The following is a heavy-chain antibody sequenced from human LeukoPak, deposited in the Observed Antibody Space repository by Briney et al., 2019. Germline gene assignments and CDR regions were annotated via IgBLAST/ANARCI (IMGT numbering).Heavy chain of an antibody. J-gene: IGHJ4*02. CDR1: GYTLTELS. Sequence: ASVTVSCKVSGYTLTELSMHWVRQAPGKGLEWMGGFDPEDGETIYAQKFQGRVTMTEDTSTDTAYMELSSLRSEGTAVYYCATLVRGVIGFFLLYYFDYWGQGTLVTVSS. V-gene: IGHV1-24*01. D-gene: IGHD3-10*02. CDR3: ATLVRGVIGFFLLYYFDY. CDR2: FDPEDGET.